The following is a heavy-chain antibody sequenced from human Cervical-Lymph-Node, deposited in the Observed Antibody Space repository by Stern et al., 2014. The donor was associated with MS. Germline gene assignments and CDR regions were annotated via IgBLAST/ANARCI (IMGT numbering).Heavy chain of an antibody. CDR1: GFAFDDYA. D-gene: IGHD3-3*01. J-gene: IGHJ6*02. Sequence: VQLVQSGGGLVQPGRSLRLSCAAAGFAFDDYAMHWVRQAPGKGLEWVSGISWSGTKIGYADSVKGRFTISRDNAKNSLFLQMNNLRAEDTALYYCATANYEFGYYGMDVWGQGTAATVS. V-gene: IGHV3-9*01. CDR3: ATANYEFGYYGMDV. CDR2: ISWSGTKI.